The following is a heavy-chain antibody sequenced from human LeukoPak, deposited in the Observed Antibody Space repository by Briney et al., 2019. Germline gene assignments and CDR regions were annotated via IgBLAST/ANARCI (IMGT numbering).Heavy chain of an antibody. CDR1: GRSIGSYY. Sequence: PESLSLTCTVSGRSIGSYYWSWIRQPAGKGLEWIGRIYTSGSTNYNPSLKSRATMSIDTSKNQFSLKLTSLPTADTAVYCCAGGPIVGAAPFDYWGQGILVTVSS. D-gene: IGHD1-26*01. CDR3: AGGPIVGAAPFDY. CDR2: IYTSGST. J-gene: IGHJ4*02. V-gene: IGHV4-4*07.